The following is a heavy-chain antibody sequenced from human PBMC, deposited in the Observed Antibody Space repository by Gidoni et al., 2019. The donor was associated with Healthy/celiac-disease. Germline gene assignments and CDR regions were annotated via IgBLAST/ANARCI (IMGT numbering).Heavy chain of an antibody. CDR1: GFTFSSYS. V-gene: IGHV3-21*01. CDR3: ARGEQWLENYFDY. Sequence: EVQLAESGGGLVKPGGSLRLSCAASGFTFSSYSMNWVRQAPGKGLEWVSSISSSSSYIYYADSVKGRFTISRDNAKNSLYLQMNSLRAEDTAVYYCARGEQWLENYFDYWGQGTLVTVSS. J-gene: IGHJ4*02. CDR2: ISSSSSYI. D-gene: IGHD6-19*01.